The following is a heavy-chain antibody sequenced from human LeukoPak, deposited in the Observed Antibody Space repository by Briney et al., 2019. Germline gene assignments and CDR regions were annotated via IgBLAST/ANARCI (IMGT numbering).Heavy chain of an antibody. D-gene: IGHD4-17*01. CDR1: GFTFSSYW. Sequence: PGGSLRLSCAASGFTFSSYWMHWVRQAPGKGLVWVSRINSDGSSTSYADSVKDRFTISRDNAKNTLYLQMNSLRAEDTAVYYCARDAVTTSLDWFDPWGQGTLVTVSS. CDR2: INSDGSST. V-gene: IGHV3-74*01. J-gene: IGHJ5*02. CDR3: ARDAVTTSLDWFDP.